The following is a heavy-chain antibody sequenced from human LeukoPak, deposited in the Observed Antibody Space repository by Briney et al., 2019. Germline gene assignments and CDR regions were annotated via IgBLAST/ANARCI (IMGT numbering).Heavy chain of an antibody. Sequence: SVKVSCKASGGTFSSYAISWVRQAPGQGLEWMGRIIPILGIANYAQKFQGRVTITADKSTSTAYMELSSLRSEDTAVYYCASIGQVGANDAFDIWGQGTMVTVSS. CDR1: GGTFSSYA. D-gene: IGHD1-26*01. CDR3: ASIGQVGANDAFDI. CDR2: IIPILGIA. V-gene: IGHV1-69*04. J-gene: IGHJ3*02.